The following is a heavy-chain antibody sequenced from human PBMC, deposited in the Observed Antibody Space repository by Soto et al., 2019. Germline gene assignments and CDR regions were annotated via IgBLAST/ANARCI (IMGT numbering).Heavy chain of an antibody. CDR3: ARDRSLGTYYYGVDV. V-gene: IGHV4-59*01. CDR2: IYYSGST. D-gene: IGHD3-16*02. J-gene: IGHJ6*02. CDR1: GGSISSYY. Sequence: QVQLQESGPGLVKPSETLSLTCTVSGGSISSYYWSWIRQPPGKGLEWIGYIYYSGSTNYNPSLKSRVTISVDTSKNQFSLKLSSVTAADTAVYYCARDRSLGTYYYGVDVWGQGTTVTVSS.